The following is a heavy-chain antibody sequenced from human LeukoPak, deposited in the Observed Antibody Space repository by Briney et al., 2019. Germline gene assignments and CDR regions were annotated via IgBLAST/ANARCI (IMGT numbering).Heavy chain of an antibody. D-gene: IGHD2-2*01. V-gene: IGHV1-69*13. CDR1: GGTFSSYA. J-gene: IGHJ6*02. Sequence: SVKVSCKASGGTFSSYAISWVRQAPGQGLEWMGGIIPIFGTANYAQKFQGRVTITADESTSTAYMELSSLRSEDTAVYYCARRSTQAVVPAATRKHRTNHPCYYYGMDVWGQGTTVTVSS. CDR3: ARRSTQAVVPAATRKHRTNHPCYYYGMDV. CDR2: IIPIFGTA.